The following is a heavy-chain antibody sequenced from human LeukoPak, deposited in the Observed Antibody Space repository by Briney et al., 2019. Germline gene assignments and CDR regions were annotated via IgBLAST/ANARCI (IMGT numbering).Heavy chain of an antibody. CDR1: GGSISGSRT. Sequence: SETLSLTCTVSGGSISGSRTWGWVRQPPGKGPEWIGNIHNDGRTASNPSLKSRVTLSLDTSTNQFSLKVNSVTAADTAVYYCARDSLITMVRGDYYYYMDVWGKGTTVTVSS. V-gene: IGHV4-39*07. D-gene: IGHD3-10*01. J-gene: IGHJ6*03. CDR3: ARDSLITMVRGDYYYYMDV. CDR2: IHNDGRT.